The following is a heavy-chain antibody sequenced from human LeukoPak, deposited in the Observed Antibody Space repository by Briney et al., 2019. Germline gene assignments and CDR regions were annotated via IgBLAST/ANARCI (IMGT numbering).Heavy chain of an antibody. Sequence: GGSLRLSCAASGFTVSNNYMSWVRQAPGKGLEWVSTIKSGGDTYYADSVKGRFTISRDTFQNTVFLQMNSLRTEDTAVYYCAQDFWTFRDYWGQGTLVIVSS. CDR2: IKSGGDT. V-gene: IGHV3-53*05. CDR1: GFTVSNNY. CDR3: AQDFWTFRDY. J-gene: IGHJ4*02. D-gene: IGHD3/OR15-3a*01.